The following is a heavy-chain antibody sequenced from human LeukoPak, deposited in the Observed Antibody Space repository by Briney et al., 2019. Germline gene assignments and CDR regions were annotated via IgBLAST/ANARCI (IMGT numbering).Heavy chain of an antibody. Sequence: SETLSLTCTVSGASLKSINSYWTWIRQPAGKGLEWIGRVYFSGSTTYNPSLKGRVTISVDTSRNQFSLHLSSVTAADTAVYYCARNTGYGSGSYYNYYFDYWGQGSLVTVSS. CDR1: GASLKSINSY. CDR2: VYFSGST. D-gene: IGHD3-10*01. CDR3: ARNTGYGSGSYYNYYFDY. J-gene: IGHJ4*02. V-gene: IGHV4-61*02.